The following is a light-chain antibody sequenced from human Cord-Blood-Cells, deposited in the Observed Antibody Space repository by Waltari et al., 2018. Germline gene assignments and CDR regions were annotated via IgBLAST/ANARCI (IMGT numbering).Light chain of an antibody. Sequence: DIVMTQSPLSLPVSPGEPASIPFRSSQSLLHSNGYNYWDWYLQKPGQSPQLLIYLGSNRASGVPDRFSGSGSGTDFTLKISRVEAEDVGVYYCMQALQTPWTFGQGTKVEIK. CDR3: MQALQTPWT. V-gene: IGKV2-28*01. CDR1: QSLLHSNGYNY. J-gene: IGKJ1*01. CDR2: LGS.